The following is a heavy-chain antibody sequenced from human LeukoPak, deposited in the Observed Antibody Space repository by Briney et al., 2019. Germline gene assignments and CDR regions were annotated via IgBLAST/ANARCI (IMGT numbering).Heavy chain of an antibody. CDR1: GFTFSSYW. Sequence: SGGSLRLSCAASGFTFSSYWMSWVRQAPGKGLEWVANIKQDGSEKYYVDSVKGRFTISRDNAKNSLYLQMNSLRAEDTAVHYYARDFNILLWFGESTYGMDVWGQGTTVTVSS. V-gene: IGHV3-7*01. D-gene: IGHD3-10*01. CDR3: ARDFNILLWFGESTYGMDV. CDR2: IKQDGSEK. J-gene: IGHJ6*02.